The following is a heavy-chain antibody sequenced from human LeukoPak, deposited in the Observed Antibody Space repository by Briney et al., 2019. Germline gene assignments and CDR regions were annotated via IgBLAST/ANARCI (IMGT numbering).Heavy chain of an antibody. Sequence: SETLSLTCAVHGGSFSGYYWSRIRQPPGKGLEWIGEINHSGSTNYNPSLKSRVTISVDTSKNQFSLKLSSVTAADTAVYYCARGGVPGAFTIFGVVIIGWFDPWGQGTLVTVSS. J-gene: IGHJ5*02. CDR1: GGSFSGYY. D-gene: IGHD3-3*01. CDR2: INHSGST. V-gene: IGHV4-34*01. CDR3: ARGGVPGAFTIFGVVIIGWFDP.